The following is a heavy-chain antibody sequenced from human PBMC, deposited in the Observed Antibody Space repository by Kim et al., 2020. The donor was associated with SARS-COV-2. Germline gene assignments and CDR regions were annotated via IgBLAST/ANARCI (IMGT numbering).Heavy chain of an antibody. J-gene: IGHJ6*01. CDR3: ASLTPNYFGSGRYYY. V-gene: IGHV4-61*01. CDR2: IYYSGST. Sequence: AETLSLTCSVSGGSGSSGSYYWSWIRQPPGKGLEWIGYIYYSGSTNDNPSLKSRVTISLDTAKNQFSLKMNSVTAPDTAVYYWASLTPNYFGSGRYYY. D-gene: IGHD3-10*01. CDR1: GGSGSSGSYY.